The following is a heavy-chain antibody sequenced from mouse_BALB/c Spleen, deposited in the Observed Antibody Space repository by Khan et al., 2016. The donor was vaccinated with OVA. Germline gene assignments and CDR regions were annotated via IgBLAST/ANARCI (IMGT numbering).Heavy chain of an antibody. CDR2: ISYSGST. V-gene: IGHV3-1*02. J-gene: IGHJ2*01. CDR1: GYSITSCYG. CDR3: ARTARIKY. D-gene: IGHD1-2*01. Sequence: VQLKESGPGLVKPSQSLSLTCTVTGYSITSCYGWYWIRQFPGNKLESMGYISYSGSTNYNPSLKSRISITPDTSKNQFFLQLNSVTTEDTATYYCARTARIKYWGQGTTLTVSS.